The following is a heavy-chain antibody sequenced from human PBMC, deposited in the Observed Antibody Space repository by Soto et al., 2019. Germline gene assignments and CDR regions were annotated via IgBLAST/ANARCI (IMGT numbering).Heavy chain of an antibody. CDR3: ARAAWFPYLSFY. CDR2: ISAGGGGT. V-gene: IGHV3-23*01. Sequence: PGGSLRLSCAGSGFTLTRSAVSWVRQAPGKGLEWVSGISAGGGGTYYADSVKGRFTISSDVAKNTVYLQMNGLRVEDTAVYYCARAAWFPYLSFYWGQGALVTVSS. J-gene: IGHJ4*02. D-gene: IGHD3-10*01. CDR1: GFTLTRSA.